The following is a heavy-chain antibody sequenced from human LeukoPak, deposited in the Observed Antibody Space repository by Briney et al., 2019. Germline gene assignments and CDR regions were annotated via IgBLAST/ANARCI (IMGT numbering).Heavy chain of an antibody. CDR3: ARQYYYDSSGYYSPGGFDY. CDR1: GYSFTSYW. J-gene: IGHJ4*02. V-gene: IGHV5-51*01. D-gene: IGHD3-22*01. Sequence: GESLKISCKGSGYSFTSYWIGWVRQMPGKGLEWMGIIYAGDSDTRYSPSFQGQVTISADKSISTAYLQWSSLKASDTAMYYCARQYYYDSSGYYSPGGFDYWGQGTLVTVSS. CDR2: IYAGDSDT.